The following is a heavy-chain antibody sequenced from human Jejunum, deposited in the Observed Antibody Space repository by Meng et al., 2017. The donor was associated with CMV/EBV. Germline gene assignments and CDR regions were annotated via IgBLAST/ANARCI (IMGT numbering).Heavy chain of an antibody. CDR3: ARGSIFVSFDS. Sequence: QVTLQDAGPGLVKPSQTLFLTCPVSGGSIGSGDYYWSWSRQPPGKGLEWIGYIHDTGSTYYNPSLKSRVDISLGTSRNHFSLTLSCVTAEDTAVYFCARGSIFVSFDSWGQGTLVTVSS. J-gene: IGHJ4*02. CDR1: GGSIGSGDYY. CDR2: IHDTGST. D-gene: IGHD3-3*01. V-gene: IGHV4-30-4*08.